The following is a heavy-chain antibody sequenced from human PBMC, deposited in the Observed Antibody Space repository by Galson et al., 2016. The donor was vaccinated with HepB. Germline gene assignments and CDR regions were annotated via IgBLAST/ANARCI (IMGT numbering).Heavy chain of an antibody. Sequence: PALVKPTQTLTLTCTFSGFSLSTSGVGVGWIRQPPGKALDWLAVIYWDDDKRYSPSLKSRLTVTKDTSKNQVVLTVTSMDPVDTATYYCAHINASMTGDRSFDCWGQGTLVTVSS. CDR3: AHINASMTGDRSFDC. D-gene: IGHD7-27*01. CDR1: GFSLSTSGVG. V-gene: IGHV2-5*02. CDR2: IYWDDDK. J-gene: IGHJ4*02.